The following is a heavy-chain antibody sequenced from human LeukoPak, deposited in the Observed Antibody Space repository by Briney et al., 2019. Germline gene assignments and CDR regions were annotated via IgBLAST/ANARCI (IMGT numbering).Heavy chain of an antibody. D-gene: IGHD5-24*01. CDR1: GGSFSGYY. V-gene: IGHV4-34*03. J-gene: IGHJ6*02. CDR3: SGCPTRRHDGFNYHSYYGLDV. CDR2: INHSGST. Sequence: SETLSLTCAVYGGSFSGYYWSWIRQPPGKGLEWIGEINHSGSTNYNPSLKSRVTISVDTSKNQFSLRLNSVTAADTARYYCSGCPTRRHDGFNYHSYYGLDVWGHGTAVIVSS.